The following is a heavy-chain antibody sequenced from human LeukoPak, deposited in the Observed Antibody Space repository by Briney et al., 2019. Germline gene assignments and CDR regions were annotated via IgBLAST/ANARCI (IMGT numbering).Heavy chain of an antibody. CDR3: ARDRRDWFDS. V-gene: IGHV1-18*01. Sequence: ASVKVSCKASGYTFVSFGITWVRQAPGQGLERMGWVSANNGDTIYTEKFQGRVTMTTDTSTNTAYLEVRSLRPDDTAVYYCARDRRDWFDSWGQGTLVTVSS. CDR2: VSANNGDT. J-gene: IGHJ5*01. CDR1: GYTFVSFG.